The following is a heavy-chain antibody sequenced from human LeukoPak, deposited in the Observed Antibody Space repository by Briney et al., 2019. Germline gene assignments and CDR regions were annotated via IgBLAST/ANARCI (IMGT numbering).Heavy chain of an antibody. CDR1: GFTFSTSW. D-gene: IGHD6-25*01. CDR3: ARGNMRLRPIDY. CDR2: INHSGST. V-gene: IGHV4-34*01. Sequence: GSLRLSCIVSGFTFSTSWMSWVRQPPGKGLEWIGEINHSGSTNYNPSLKSRVTISVDTSKNQFSLKLSSVTAADTAVYYCARGNMRLRPIDYWGQGTLVTVSS. J-gene: IGHJ4*02.